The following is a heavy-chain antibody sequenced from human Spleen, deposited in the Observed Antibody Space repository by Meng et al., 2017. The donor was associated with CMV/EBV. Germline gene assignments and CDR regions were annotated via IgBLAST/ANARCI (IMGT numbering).Heavy chain of an antibody. D-gene: IGHD3-10*01. CDR1: GYNFPYYW. Sequence: GESLKISCQTSGYNFPYYWIGWVRLLPGKGLEWMGMIYPGDSDTRYGPSFQGQVTVSVDKSIRTAYLQWSSLKVSDTAIYYCARRVRRLVGGEVFHYFDYWGQGTLVTVSS. CDR2: IYPGDSDT. J-gene: IGHJ4*02. V-gene: IGHV5-51*01. CDR3: ARRVRRLVGGEVFHYFDY.